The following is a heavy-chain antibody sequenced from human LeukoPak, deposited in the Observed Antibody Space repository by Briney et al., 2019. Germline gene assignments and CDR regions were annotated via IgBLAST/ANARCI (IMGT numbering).Heavy chain of an antibody. J-gene: IGHJ1*01. CDR1: GITFSLYT. CDR2: ISAGTGIM. Sequence: GGSLRLSCEASGITFSLYTMNWVRQAPGKGLEWVAYISAGTGIMYYADSVKGRFTISRDNAKNSLSLQMNDLRADDTAVYYCVTSGKYSSENFRHWGQGTLVTVSS. V-gene: IGHV3-48*04. D-gene: IGHD1-26*01. CDR3: VTSGKYSSENFRH.